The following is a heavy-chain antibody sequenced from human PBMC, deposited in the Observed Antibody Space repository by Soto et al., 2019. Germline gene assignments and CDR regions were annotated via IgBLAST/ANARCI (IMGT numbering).Heavy chain of an antibody. CDR1: GFTFSSYS. CDR2: ISSSSNTI. D-gene: IGHD6-19*01. V-gene: IGHV3-48*01. Sequence: EVQLVESGGGLVQPGGSLRLSCAASGFTFSSYSMNWVRQAPGKGLEWVSDISSSSNTIYYADSVKGRFTISRDNAKKSLYRQMNSLRAEDTAVYYCARIAVAGHYWYIDLWGRGTLVTVSS. CDR3: ARIAVAGHYWYIDL. J-gene: IGHJ2*01.